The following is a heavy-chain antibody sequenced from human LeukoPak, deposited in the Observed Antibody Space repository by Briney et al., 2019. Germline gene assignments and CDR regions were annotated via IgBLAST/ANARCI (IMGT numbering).Heavy chain of an antibody. CDR1: GGSISSSSYS. J-gene: IGHJ3*02. CDR3: ARDRRLHYYGSGSGGAFDI. CDR2: IYHSGST. D-gene: IGHD3-10*01. V-gene: IGHV4-30-2*01. Sequence: SETLSLTCTVSGGSISSSSYSWSWIRQPPGKGLEWIGYIYHSGSTYYNPSLKSRVTISVDRSKNQFSLRLSSVTAADTAVYYCARDRRLHYYGSGSGGAFDIWGQGTMVTVSS.